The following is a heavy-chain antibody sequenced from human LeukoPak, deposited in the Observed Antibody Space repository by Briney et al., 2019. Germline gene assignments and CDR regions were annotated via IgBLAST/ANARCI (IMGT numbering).Heavy chain of an antibody. CDR1: GFTFSDYY. Sequence: KSGGSLRLSCAASGFTFSDYYMSWIRQAPGKGLEWVSYISSSGSTIYYADSVKGRFTISRDNAKNSLYLQMNSLRAEDTAVYYCARESDLESDAFDIWGQGTMVTVSS. CDR2: ISSSGSTI. J-gene: IGHJ3*02. V-gene: IGHV3-11*01. CDR3: ARESDLESDAFDI.